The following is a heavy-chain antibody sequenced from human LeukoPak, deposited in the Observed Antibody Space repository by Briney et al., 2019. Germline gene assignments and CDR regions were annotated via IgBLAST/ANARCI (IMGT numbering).Heavy chain of an antibody. CDR3: ARDFWDYGGYPTNAFDI. D-gene: IGHD4-17*01. CDR1: GYTFTGYY. J-gene: IGHJ3*02. Sequence: ASVKVSCKASGYTFTGYYMHWVRQAPGQGLEWMGWINPNSGGTNYAQKFQGRVTMTRDTSISTAYMELSRLRSDDTAVYYCARDFWDYGGYPTNAFDIWGQGTMVTVSS. CDR2: INPNSGGT. V-gene: IGHV1-2*02.